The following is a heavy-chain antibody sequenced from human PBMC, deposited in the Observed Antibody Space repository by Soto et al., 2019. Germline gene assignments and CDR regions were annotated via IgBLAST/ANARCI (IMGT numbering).Heavy chain of an antibody. CDR1: GGTFSSYA. J-gene: IGHJ4*02. Sequence: QVQLVQSGAEVKKPGSSVKVSCKASGGTFSSYAISWVRQAPGQGLEWMGGIIPIFGTANYAQKFQGRVTVSEAEATGAAERGLSGLGAGGTAGYGCGGPGRRYYYDSSGYYLDYWGQGALVTVAS. CDR3: GGPGRRYYYDSSGYYLDY. V-gene: IGHV1-69*12. D-gene: IGHD3-22*01. CDR2: IIPIFGTA.